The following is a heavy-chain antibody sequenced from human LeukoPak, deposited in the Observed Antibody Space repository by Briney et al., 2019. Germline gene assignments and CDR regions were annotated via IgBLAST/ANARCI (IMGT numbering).Heavy chain of an antibody. CDR3: ARGGSYYDY. V-gene: IGHV4-59*01. CDR1: GGSISSYY. Sequence: SETLSLTCTDSGGSISSYYWSWVRQTPGKGLEWIGYIYYSGITNYNPSLKSRLTISVDTSKSQFSLKLSSVTAADTAVYYCARGGSYYDYWGQGTLVTVSS. D-gene: IGHD1-26*01. CDR2: IYYSGIT. J-gene: IGHJ4*02.